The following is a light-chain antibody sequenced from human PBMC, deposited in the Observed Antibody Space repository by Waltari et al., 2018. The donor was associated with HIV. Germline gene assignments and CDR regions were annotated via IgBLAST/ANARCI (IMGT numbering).Light chain of an antibody. CDR1: SPNIGSNY. V-gene: IGLV1-47*01. Sequence: SVLTQPPSASGTPGQRVTISCSGGSPNIGSNYVFWYQLLPGTAPKLLVYRNDQRPSGVPDRLSGSKSGTSASLAISGLRSEDEADYYCAAWDDSLSGYVFGTGTKVTVL. CDR2: RND. CDR3: AAWDDSLSGYV. J-gene: IGLJ1*01.